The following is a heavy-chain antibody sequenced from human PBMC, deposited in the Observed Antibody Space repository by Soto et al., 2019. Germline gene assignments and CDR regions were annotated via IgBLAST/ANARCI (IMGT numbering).Heavy chain of an antibody. CDR1: GFTFSSYS. CDR2: ISSSSSSYI. V-gene: IGHV3-21*01. J-gene: IGHJ4*02. CDR3: ARDPDYGDYVRY. Sequence: GGSLRLSCAASGFTFSSYSMNWVRQAPGKGLEWVSSISSSSSSYIYYADSVKGRFTISRDNAKNSLYLQMNSLRAEDTAVYYCARDPDYGDYVRYWGQGTLVTVSS. D-gene: IGHD4-17*01.